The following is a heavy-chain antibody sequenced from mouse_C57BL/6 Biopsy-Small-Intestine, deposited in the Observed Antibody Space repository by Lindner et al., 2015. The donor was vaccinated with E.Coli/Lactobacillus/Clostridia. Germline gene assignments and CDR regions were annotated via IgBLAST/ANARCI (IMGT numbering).Heavy chain of an antibody. V-gene: IGHV1-81*01. J-gene: IGHJ2*01. CDR3: ARRGISGYVYFDY. D-gene: IGHD3-2*02. CDR1: GYTFTSYG. CDR2: IYPRSGNT. Sequence: VQLQESGVELARPGASVKLSCKASGYTFTSYGISWVKQGIGQGLGWIGEIYPRSGNTYYNEKFKGKATLTADKSSSTAYMELRSLTSEDSAVYFCARRGISGYVYFDYWGQGTTLTVSS.